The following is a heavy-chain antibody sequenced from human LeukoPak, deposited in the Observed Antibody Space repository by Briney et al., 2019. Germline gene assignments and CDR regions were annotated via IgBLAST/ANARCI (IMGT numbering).Heavy chain of an antibody. CDR2: ISYDGSNK. CDR3: AREAILLLDY. V-gene: IGHV3-30-3*01. Sequence: GGSLRLSCAASGFTFSSYAMHWVRQAPGKGLEWVAVISYDGSNKYYADSVKGRFTISRDNSKNTLYLQMNSLRAEDTAAYYCAREAILLLDYWGQGTLVTVSS. J-gene: IGHJ4*02. CDR1: GFTFSSYA. D-gene: IGHD2/OR15-2a*01.